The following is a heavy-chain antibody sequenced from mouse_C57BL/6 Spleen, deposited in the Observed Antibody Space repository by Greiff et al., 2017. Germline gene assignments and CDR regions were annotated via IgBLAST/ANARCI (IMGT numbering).Heavy chain of an antibody. Sequence: EVQVVESGPGMVKPSQSLSLTCTVTGYSITSGYDWHWIRHFPGNKLEWMGYISYSGSTNYNPSLKSRISITHDTSKNHFFLKLNSVTTEDTATYYCARGGYYYGSSYDAMDYWGQGTSVTVSS. J-gene: IGHJ4*01. CDR2: ISYSGST. D-gene: IGHD1-1*01. CDR3: ARGGYYYGSSYDAMDY. CDR1: GYSITSGYD. V-gene: IGHV3-1*01.